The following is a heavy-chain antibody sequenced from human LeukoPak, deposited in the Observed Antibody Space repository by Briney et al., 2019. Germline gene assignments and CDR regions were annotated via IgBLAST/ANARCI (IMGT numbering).Heavy chain of an antibody. CDR1: GFTFSSYG. D-gene: IGHD5-12*01. V-gene: IGHV3-30*18. Sequence: PGRSLRLSCAASGFTFSSYGMHWVRQAPGKGLEWVAVISYDGSNKYYADSVKGRFTISRDNAKNSLYLQMNSLRVEDTAVYYCAKSPGGYSGPFGDWGQGTLVTVSS. CDR2: ISYDGSNK. J-gene: IGHJ4*02. CDR3: AKSPGGYSGPFGD.